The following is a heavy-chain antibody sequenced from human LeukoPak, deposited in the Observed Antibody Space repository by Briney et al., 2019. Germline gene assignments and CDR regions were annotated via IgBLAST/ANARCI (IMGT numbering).Heavy chain of an antibody. Sequence: SETLSLTCTVSGGSISSYYWSWIRQPPGEGLEWIWYIYTSGSTNYNPSLKSRVTISVDTSKNQFSLKLSSVTAADTAVYYCARPQPVEYSSSSGAFDIWGQGTMVTVSS. D-gene: IGHD6-6*01. J-gene: IGHJ3*02. CDR3: ARPQPVEYSSSSGAFDI. V-gene: IGHV4-4*09. CDR1: GGSISSYY. CDR2: IYTSGST.